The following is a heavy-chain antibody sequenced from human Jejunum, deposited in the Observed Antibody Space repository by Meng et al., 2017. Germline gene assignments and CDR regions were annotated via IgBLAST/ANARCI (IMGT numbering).Heavy chain of an antibody. D-gene: IGHD3-22*01. CDR2: IYHSGGI. CDR3: AKTMYYYNSDTSNGKGWFDP. Sequence: SETLSLTCAVSGYSITSGYYWAWSRQPPGKGLEWIGSIYHSGGISYNPSLKSRVTISLDTSKNQFSLKLSSVTAADTAVYYCAKTMYYYNSDTSNGKGWFDPWGQGTLVTVSS. V-gene: IGHV4-38-2*01. CDR1: GYSITSGYY. J-gene: IGHJ5*02.